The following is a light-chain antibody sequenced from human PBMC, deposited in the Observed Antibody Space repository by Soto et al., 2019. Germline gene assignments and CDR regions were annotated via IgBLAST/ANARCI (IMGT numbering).Light chain of an antibody. CDR1: QSVLYSSNNKNY. J-gene: IGKJ4*01. Sequence: DIVMTQSPDSLAVSLGERATINCKSSQSVLYSSNNKNYLAWYQQKPGQPPKLLIYWASTRESGVPDRFSGSGSGTDFTLTISSLQAEDVAFYYCQQYYSTPFTFGGVTKLDIK. CDR3: QQYYSTPFT. CDR2: WAS. V-gene: IGKV4-1*01.